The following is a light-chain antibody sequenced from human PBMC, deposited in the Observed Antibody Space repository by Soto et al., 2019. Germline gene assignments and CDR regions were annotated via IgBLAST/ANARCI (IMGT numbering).Light chain of an antibody. V-gene: IGKV3-11*01. Sequence: EIVLTQSPATLSLSPGERATLSCRASQSVSSYLAWYQQKPGQAPRLLIYEASNRATGIPARFSGRGSGTDFTLTISSLEPEDFAVYYCQQRSIWLTFGGGTKVEIK. CDR2: EAS. CDR3: QQRSIWLT. J-gene: IGKJ4*01. CDR1: QSVSSY.